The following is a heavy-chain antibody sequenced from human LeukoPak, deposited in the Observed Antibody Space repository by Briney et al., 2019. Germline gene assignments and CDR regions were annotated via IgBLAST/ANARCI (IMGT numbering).Heavy chain of an antibody. CDR1: GYTFTGYY. CDR3: ARDMRVGWELLRAFDI. J-gene: IGHJ3*02. D-gene: IGHD1-26*01. V-gene: IGHV1-2*02. CDR2: INPNSGGT. Sequence: ASVKVSCKASGYTFTGYYMHWVRQAPGQGLEWMGWINPNSGGTNYAQKLQGRVTMTTDTSTSTAYMELRSLRSDDTAVYYCARDMRVGWELLRAFDIWGQGTMVTVSS.